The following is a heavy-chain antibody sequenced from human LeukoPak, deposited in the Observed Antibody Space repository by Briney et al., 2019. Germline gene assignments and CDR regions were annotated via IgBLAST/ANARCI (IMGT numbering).Heavy chain of an antibody. D-gene: IGHD2-2*01. V-gene: IGHV1-18*01. Sequence: ASVKVSCKASGYTFTSYGISWVRQAPGQGLEWMGCISAYNGNTNYAQKLQGRVTMTTDTSTSTAYMELRSLRSDDTAVYYCARDKRVFGIVVVPAAPDYWGQGTLDTVSS. J-gene: IGHJ4*02. CDR1: GYTFTSYG. CDR2: ISAYNGNT. CDR3: ARDKRVFGIVVVPAAPDY.